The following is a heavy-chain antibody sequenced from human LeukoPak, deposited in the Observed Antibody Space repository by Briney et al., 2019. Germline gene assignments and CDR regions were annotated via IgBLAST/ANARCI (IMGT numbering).Heavy chain of an antibody. V-gene: IGHV3-73*01. CDR3: TRHLAFYYDSSGYFDY. Sequence: GGSLRLSCAASGFTFSGSAMHWVRQASGKGLEWVGRIRSKANSYATAYAASVKGRFTISRDDSKNTAYLQMNSLKTEDTAVYYCTRHLAFYYDSSGYFDYWGQGTLVTVSS. CDR1: GFTFSGSA. CDR2: IRSKANSYAT. D-gene: IGHD3-22*01. J-gene: IGHJ4*02.